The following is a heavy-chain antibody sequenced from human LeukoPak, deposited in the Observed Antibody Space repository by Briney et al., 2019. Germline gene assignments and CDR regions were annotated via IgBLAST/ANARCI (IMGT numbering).Heavy chain of an antibody. CDR1: GFTFSSYE. CDR3: VRWPSGSYPYYYYYGMDV. CDR2: ITGSGDVT. V-gene: IGHV3-48*03. Sequence: PGGSLRLSCAASGFTFSSYEMNWVRQAPGKGLEWVSYITGSGDVTYYADSVKGRFSISRDNAKNSLYLQMNSLRAEDTDIYYCVRWPSGSYPYYYYYGMDVWGTGTTVTVSS. J-gene: IGHJ6*04. D-gene: IGHD3-10*01.